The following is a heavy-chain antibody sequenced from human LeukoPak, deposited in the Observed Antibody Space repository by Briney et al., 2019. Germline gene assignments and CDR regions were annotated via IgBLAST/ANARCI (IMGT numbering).Heavy chain of an antibody. J-gene: IGHJ3*02. D-gene: IGHD2-2*01. CDR3: ARPQGATAMVAFDI. CDR1: GYSISSGYY. CDR2: IYHSEST. V-gene: IGHV4-38-2*01. Sequence: SETLSLTXAVSGYSISSGYYWGWFRQPPGKRLEWMGSIYHSESTFYNPSLKSRVTISADTSKNQFSLTLSSVTAADTAVYYCARPQGATAMVAFDIWGQATMVTVSS.